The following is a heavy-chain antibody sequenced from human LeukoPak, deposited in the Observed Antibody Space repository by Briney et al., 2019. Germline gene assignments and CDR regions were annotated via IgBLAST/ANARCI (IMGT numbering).Heavy chain of an antibody. CDR3: ARDVSELLHE. Sequence: GASVKVSCKASGYTFTSYYMHEVRQAAGKGLAGMGIINPSGGSTSYAQKIQGRVTMTRDTSTSTVYMGLSSLGSEDTAVYSCARDVSELLHEWGQGTLVTVSS. D-gene: IGHD3-10*01. CDR2: INPSGGST. V-gene: IGHV1-46*01. CDR1: GYTFTSYY. J-gene: IGHJ4*02.